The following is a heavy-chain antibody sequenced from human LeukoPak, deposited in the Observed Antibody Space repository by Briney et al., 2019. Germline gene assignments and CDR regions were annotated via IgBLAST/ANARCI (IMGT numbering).Heavy chain of an antibody. J-gene: IGHJ3*02. CDR1: GFTFSAYA. CDR2: IRFDASKK. CDR3: AKDQNDYGDQDAFDI. D-gene: IGHD4-17*01. V-gene: IGHV3-30*02. Sequence: GGSLRLSCAASGFTFSAYAMHWVRQAPGKGLEWVAFIRFDASKKYYADSVKGRFTISRDNSKNTLSLLMNSLRADDTAVYYCAKDQNDYGDQDAFDIWGQGTMVTVSS.